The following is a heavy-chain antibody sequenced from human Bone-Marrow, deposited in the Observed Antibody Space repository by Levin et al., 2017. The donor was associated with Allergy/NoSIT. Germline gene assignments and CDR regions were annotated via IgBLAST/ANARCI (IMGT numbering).Heavy chain of an antibody. CDR3: SRGIWDYILYYFDY. CDR1: GDSVTNSNW. Sequence: SETLSLTCSVSGDSVTNSNWWSWVRQAPGKGRGWIGKIYHFGSTNYNTSRKGRGTFSAARSKNQLSLKLTSVTAAETAVYYCSRGIWDYILYYFDYWRPGILVTVSS. J-gene: IGHJ4*02. CDR2: IYHFGST. D-gene: IGHD1-7*01. V-gene: IGHV4-4*02.